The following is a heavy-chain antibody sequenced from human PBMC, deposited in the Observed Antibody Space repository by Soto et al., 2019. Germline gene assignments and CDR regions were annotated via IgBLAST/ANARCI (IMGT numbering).Heavy chain of an antibody. CDR2: IWYDGNNK. Sequence: QVQLVESGGGVVQPGRSLRLSCAASGFTFSNHGMHWVRQAPGKGLEWVAVIWYDGNNKYYAESVKGRFTISRDNSKNTLCLQMDSLRGEDTAVYYCAKRDRNGWYYMDVWGQGTTVTVSS. CDR1: GFTFSNHG. V-gene: IGHV3-33*06. CDR3: AKRDRNGWYYMDV. D-gene: IGHD6-19*01. J-gene: IGHJ6*02.